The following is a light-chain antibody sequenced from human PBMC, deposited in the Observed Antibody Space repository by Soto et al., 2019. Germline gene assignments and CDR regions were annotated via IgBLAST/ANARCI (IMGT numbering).Light chain of an antibody. V-gene: IGKV1-17*03. J-gene: IGKJ1*01. CDR2: AAS. CDR3: QQYYSYPRT. CDR1: QGVRTY. Sequence: DIQMTQSPSAMSASFGDRVTITCRASQGVRTYLAWFQQKTGKVPKRLIYAASTLQSGVPSRFSGSGSGTDFNLTISCLQSEDFATYYCQQYYSYPRTFGQGTKVDIK.